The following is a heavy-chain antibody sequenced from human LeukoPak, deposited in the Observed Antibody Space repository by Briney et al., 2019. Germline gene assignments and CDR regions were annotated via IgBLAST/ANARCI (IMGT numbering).Heavy chain of an antibody. Sequence: GRSLRLSCVGSGFTISNYWMHWVRQAPGTGLVWVSRIHPDGSITTYADSVKGRFTISRDNTKNTLYLQMNSLRAEDTAVYYCAPQQAFSPYNWFDPWGQGTLVTVSS. CDR3: APQQAFSPYNWFDP. CDR1: GFTISNYW. J-gene: IGHJ5*02. CDR2: IHPDGSIT. D-gene: IGHD3-3*02. V-gene: IGHV3-74*03.